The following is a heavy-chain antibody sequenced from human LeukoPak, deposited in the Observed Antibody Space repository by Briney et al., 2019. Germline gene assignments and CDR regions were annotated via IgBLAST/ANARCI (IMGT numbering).Heavy chain of an antibody. Sequence: GASVKVSCKASGYTFTSYVISWVRQAPGQGLEWMGWISAYNGNTNYAQKLQGRVTMTTDTSTSTAYMELRSLRSDDTAVYYCARDHYYDSSGYYYALYYFDYWGQGTLVTVSS. D-gene: IGHD3-22*01. CDR3: ARDHYYDSSGYYYALYYFDY. CDR1: GYTFTSYV. J-gene: IGHJ4*02. V-gene: IGHV1-18*01. CDR2: ISAYNGNT.